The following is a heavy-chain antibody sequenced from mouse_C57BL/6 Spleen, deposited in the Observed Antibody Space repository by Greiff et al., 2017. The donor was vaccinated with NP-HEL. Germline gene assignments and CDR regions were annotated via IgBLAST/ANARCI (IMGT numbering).Heavy chain of an antibody. D-gene: IGHD4-1*01. Sequence: VQLQQSGPELVKPGASVKISCKASGYAFSSSWMNWVKQRPGKGLEWIGRIYPGDGDTNYNGKFKGKAKLTADKSSSKAYRQLSSLTSEDSAVYFGARDWDWDYWGQGTTLTVSS. J-gene: IGHJ2*01. CDR3: ARDWDWDY. CDR1: GYAFSSSW. CDR2: IYPGDGDT. V-gene: IGHV1-82*01.